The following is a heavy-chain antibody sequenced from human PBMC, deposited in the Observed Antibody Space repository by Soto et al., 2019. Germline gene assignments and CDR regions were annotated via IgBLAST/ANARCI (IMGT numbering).Heavy chain of an antibody. Sequence: SETLSLTCAVYGGSFSGYYWSWIRQPPGKGLEWIGEINHSGSTNYNPSLKSRVTTSVDTSKNQFSLKLSSVTAADTAVYYCARGPTRGLRYFDWFSYYGMDVWGQGTTVTVSS. CDR1: GGSFSGYY. D-gene: IGHD3-9*01. V-gene: IGHV4-34*01. J-gene: IGHJ6*02. CDR3: ARGPTRGLRYFDWFSYYGMDV. CDR2: INHSGST.